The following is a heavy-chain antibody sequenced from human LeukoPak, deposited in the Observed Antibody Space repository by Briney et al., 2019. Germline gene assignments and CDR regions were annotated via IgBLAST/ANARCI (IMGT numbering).Heavy chain of an antibody. J-gene: IGHJ5*02. D-gene: IGHD3-22*01. CDR3: ATRYYYDSSGLAGNWFDP. CDR2: FDPEDGET. CDR1: GGTFSSYA. Sequence: GSSVKVSCKASGGTFSSYAISWVRQAPGQGLEWMGGFDPEDGETIYAQKFQGRVTMTEDTSTDTAYMELSSLRSEDTAVYYCATRYYYDSSGLAGNWFDPWGQGTLVTVSS. V-gene: IGHV1-24*01.